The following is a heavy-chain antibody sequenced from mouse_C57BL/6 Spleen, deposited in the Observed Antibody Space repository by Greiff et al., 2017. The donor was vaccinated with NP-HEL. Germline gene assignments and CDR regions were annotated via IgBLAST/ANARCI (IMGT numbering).Heavy chain of an antibody. CDR2: IYPGSGNT. J-gene: IGHJ2*01. V-gene: IGHV1-76*01. D-gene: IGHD2-13*01. Sequence: VQLQQSGAELVRPGASVKLSCKASGYTFTDYYINWVKQRPGQGLEWIARIYPGSGNTYYNEKFKGKATLTAEKSSSTAYMQLSSLTSEDSAVYFCARTGDRVFDYWGQGTTPTVSS. CDR1: GYTFTDYY. CDR3: ARTGDRVFDY.